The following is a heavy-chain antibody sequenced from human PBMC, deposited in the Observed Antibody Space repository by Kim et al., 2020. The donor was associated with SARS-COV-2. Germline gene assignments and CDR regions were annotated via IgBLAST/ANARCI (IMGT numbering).Heavy chain of an antibody. V-gene: IGHV3-7*03. Sequence: DSVKGRVTISRDNDKNSIFLQMNSLRAEDTGVYYCASRPHYDFWSGYFRGYWGQGTPVTVSS. J-gene: IGHJ4*02. D-gene: IGHD3-3*01. CDR3: ASRPHYDFWSGYFRGY.